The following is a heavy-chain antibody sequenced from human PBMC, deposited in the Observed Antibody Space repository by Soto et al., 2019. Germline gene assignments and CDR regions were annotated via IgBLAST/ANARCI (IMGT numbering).Heavy chain of an antibody. V-gene: IGHV3-15*01. Sequence: EVQLVESGGGLVKPGGSLRLSCAASGFTFSNAWMSWVRQAPGKGLEWVGRIKSKTDGGTTDYAAPVKGRFTISRDDSKNTLYLQMNSLKTEDTAVYYCTTENIVVVVAATPFDYWGQGTLVTVSS. D-gene: IGHD2-15*01. CDR3: TTENIVVVVAATPFDY. CDR1: GFTFSNAW. J-gene: IGHJ4*02. CDR2: IKSKTDGGTT.